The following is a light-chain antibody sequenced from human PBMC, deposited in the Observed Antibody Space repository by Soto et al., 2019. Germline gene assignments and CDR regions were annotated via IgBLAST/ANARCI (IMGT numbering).Light chain of an antibody. CDR1: SSNIGSNA. V-gene: IGLV1-44*01. Sequence: QSVLTQPPSASGTPGQRVTISCSGSSSNIGSNAVNWYQQLPGTAPKLLIYGDDQRPSGVPDRFSGSKSGTSASLVISGLQSEDEADYYCAPWDDSLNGWVFGGGTKLTVL. CDR2: GDD. CDR3: APWDDSLNGWV. J-gene: IGLJ3*02.